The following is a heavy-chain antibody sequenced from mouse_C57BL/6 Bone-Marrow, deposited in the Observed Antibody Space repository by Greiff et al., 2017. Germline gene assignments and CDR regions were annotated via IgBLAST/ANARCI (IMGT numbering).Heavy chain of an antibody. CDR3: ARNYYGSSHWYFDV. V-gene: IGHV1-72*01. D-gene: IGHD1-1*01. CDR2: IDPNSGGT. J-gene: IGHJ1*03. Sequence: QVQLQQPGAELVKPGASVKLSCKASGYTFTSYWMHWVKQRPGRGLEWIGRIDPNSGGTKYNEKFKSKATLTVDKPSSTAYMQLSSLPSEDSAVYYCARNYYGSSHWYFDVWGTGTTVTVSS. CDR1: GYTFTSYW.